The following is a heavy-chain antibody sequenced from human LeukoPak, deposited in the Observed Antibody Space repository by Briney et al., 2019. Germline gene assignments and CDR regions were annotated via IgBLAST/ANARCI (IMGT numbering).Heavy chain of an antibody. J-gene: IGHJ6*02. V-gene: IGHV3-9*01. D-gene: IGHD3-22*01. CDR2: ISWNSGSI. Sequence: GGSLRLSCAASGFTFDDYAMHWVRQAPGKGLEWVSGISWNSGSIGYADSVKGRFTISRDNAKNSLYLQMNSLRAEDTALYYCAKDQGLYDSSGYYYYYYGMDVWGQGTTVTVSS. CDR1: GFTFDDYA. CDR3: AKDQGLYDSSGYYYYYYGMDV.